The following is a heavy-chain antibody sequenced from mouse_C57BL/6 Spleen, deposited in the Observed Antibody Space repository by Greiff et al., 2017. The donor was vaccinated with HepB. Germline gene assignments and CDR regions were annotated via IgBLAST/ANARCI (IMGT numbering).Heavy chain of an antibody. CDR2: IYPGSGST. J-gene: IGHJ3*01. V-gene: IGHV1-55*01. CDR1: GYTFTSYW. D-gene: IGHD1-1*01. CDR3: ARSADYYGSSGFAY. Sequence: QVQLQQPGAELVKPGASVKMSCKASGYTFTSYWITWVKQRPGQGLEWIGDIYPGSGSTNYNEKFKSKATLTVVTSSSTAYMQLSSLTSEDSAVYYCARSADYYGSSGFAYWGQGTLVTVSA.